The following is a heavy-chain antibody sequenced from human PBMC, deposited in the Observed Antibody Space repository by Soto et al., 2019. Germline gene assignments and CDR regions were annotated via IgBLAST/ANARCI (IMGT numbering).Heavy chain of an antibody. J-gene: IGHJ6*02. CDR3: ARVGDCSSTSCLNYYYGIDV. CDR1: GYTFTGYY. CDR2: INPNSGGT. V-gene: IGHV1-2*04. Sequence: ASVKVSCKASGYTFTGYYMHWVRQAPGQGLEWMGWINPNSGGTNYAQKFQGWVTMTRDTSISTAYMELSRLRSDDTAVYYCARVGDCSSTSCLNYYYGIDVWGQGTTVTVSS. D-gene: IGHD2-2*03.